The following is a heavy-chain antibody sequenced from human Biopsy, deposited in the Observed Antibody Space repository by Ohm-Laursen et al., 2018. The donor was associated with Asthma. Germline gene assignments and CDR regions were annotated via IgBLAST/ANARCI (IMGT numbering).Heavy chain of an antibody. CDR2: IYSGGTS. CDR3: ARGYSSNWSHYYFDY. V-gene: IGHV3-53*01. J-gene: IGHJ4*02. D-gene: IGHD6-13*01. CDR1: GFTVSRYH. Sequence: SLRLSCAASGFTVSRYHMFWVRQAPGKGLEWVSGIYSGGTSHTADSVEGRFTISRDYSKNTLYLLMHSLRAEDTAVYYCARGYSSNWSHYYFDYWGQGTLVTVSS.